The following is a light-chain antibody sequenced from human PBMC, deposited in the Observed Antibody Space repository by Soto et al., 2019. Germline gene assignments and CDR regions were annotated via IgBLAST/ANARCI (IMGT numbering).Light chain of an antibody. Sequence: QSALTQPPSVSGSPGQSVTISCTGTSSDIGYYNRVSWYQQSPDTAPKLILYEVSNRTSGVPDRFSGSKSGNTAALTISGLQAEDEAVLFCSSYSRSTTSVVFGGGTKVTVL. CDR3: SSYSRSTTSVV. J-gene: IGLJ2*01. CDR1: SSDIGYYNR. V-gene: IGLV2-18*02. CDR2: EVS.